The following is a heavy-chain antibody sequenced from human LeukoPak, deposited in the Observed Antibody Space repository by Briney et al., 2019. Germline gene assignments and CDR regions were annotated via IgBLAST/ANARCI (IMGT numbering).Heavy chain of an antibody. J-gene: IGHJ6*02. CDR1: GFTFSSYA. CDR3: ARASYGSESPGPFYYGVDV. CDR2: ISGSGGSI. V-gene: IGHV3-23*01. D-gene: IGHD3-10*01. Sequence: GGSLGLSCSASGFTFSSYAMIWVRQAPGKGLEWVSGISGSGGSISYAGSVKGRFTISRDNSKNTLYLQMNSLRAEDTAVYYCARASYGSESPGPFYYGVDVWGQGTTVTVSS.